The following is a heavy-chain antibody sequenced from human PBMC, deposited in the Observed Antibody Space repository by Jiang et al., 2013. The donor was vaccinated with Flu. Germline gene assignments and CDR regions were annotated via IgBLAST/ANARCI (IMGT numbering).Heavy chain of an antibody. CDR1: GFTFSSYG. Sequence: VQLLESGGGVVQPGRSLRLSCAASGFTFSSYGMHWVRQAPGKGLEWVAVISYDGSNKYYADSVKGRFTISRDNSKNTLYLQMNSLRAEDTAVYYCARGGYSSSWQTLHYYYYGMDVWGQGTTVTVSS. J-gene: IGHJ6*02. V-gene: IGHV3-33*05. CDR2: ISYDGSNK. CDR3: ARGGYSSSWQTLHYYYYGMDV. D-gene: IGHD6-13*01.